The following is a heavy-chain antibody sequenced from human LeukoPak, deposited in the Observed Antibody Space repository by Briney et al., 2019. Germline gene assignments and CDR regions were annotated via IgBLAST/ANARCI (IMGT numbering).Heavy chain of an antibody. V-gene: IGHV3-13*01. CDR2: IGTAGDT. J-gene: IGHJ6*02. CDR3: ARVMRYYYDSSGYYYDYYGMDV. Sequence: GGSLRLSCAASGFTFSSYDMHWVRQATGKGLEWVSAIGTAGDTYYPGSVKGRFTISRENAKNSLYLQMNSLRAGDTAVYYCARVMRYYYDSSGYYYDYYGMDVWGQGTTVTVSS. CDR1: GFTFSSYD. D-gene: IGHD3-22*01.